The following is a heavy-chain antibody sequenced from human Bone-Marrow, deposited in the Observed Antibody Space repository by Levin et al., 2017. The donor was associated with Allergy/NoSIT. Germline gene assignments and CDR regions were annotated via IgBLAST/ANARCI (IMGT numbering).Heavy chain of an antibody. CDR1: GGSISSSNW. CDR3: ARRNGDSLVRRNWYCDL. D-gene: IGHD4-17*01. V-gene: IGHV4-4*02. CDR2: IYHSGST. J-gene: IGHJ2*01. Sequence: SETLSLTCAVSGGSISSSNWWSWVRQPPGKGLEWIGEIYHSGSTNYNPSLKSRVTISVDKSKNQFSLKLSSVTAADTAVYYCARRNGDSLVRRNWYCDLWGRGTLVTVSS.